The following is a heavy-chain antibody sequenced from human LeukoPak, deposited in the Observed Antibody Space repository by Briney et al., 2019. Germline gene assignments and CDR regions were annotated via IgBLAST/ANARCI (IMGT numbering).Heavy chain of an antibody. V-gene: IGHV1-69*04. CDR2: IIPILGIA. J-gene: IGHJ5*02. CDR1: GGTFSSYA. Sequence: GASVKVSCKASGGTFSSYAISWVRQAPGQGLEWMGRIIPILGIANYAQKFQGRVTITADKSTSTAYMELSSLRSEDTAVYYCARDLVEMNGYWFDPWGQGTLVTVSS. CDR3: ARDLVEMNGYWFDP. D-gene: IGHD2-8*02.